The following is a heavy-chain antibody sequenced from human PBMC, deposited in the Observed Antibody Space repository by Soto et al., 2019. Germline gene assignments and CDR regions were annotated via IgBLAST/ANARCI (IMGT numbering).Heavy chain of an antibody. CDR2: ISAYNGNT. D-gene: IGHD1-26*01. J-gene: IGHJ5*02. CDR1: GYTFTSYG. V-gene: IGHV1-18*01. CDR3: ARVVGALGHWFDP. Sequence: QVQLVQSGGEVKKPGASVKVSCKASGYTFTSYGISWVRQAPGQGLEWMGRISAYNGNTTYAQKLQGRVTMTTDTSTSPAHAELRSLRSDGTAVYYWARVVGALGHWFDPWGQGTLLTVSS.